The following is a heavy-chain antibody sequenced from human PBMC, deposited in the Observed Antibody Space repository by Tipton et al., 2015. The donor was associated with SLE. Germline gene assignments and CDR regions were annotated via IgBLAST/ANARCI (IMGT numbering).Heavy chain of an antibody. CDR2: IYYSGYT. V-gene: IGHV4-59*08. CDR1: GGSITSHY. Sequence: TLSLTCTVSGGSITSHYWSWIRQPPGKGLEWIGYIYYSGYTNYNPSLKSRLTISLDTSKNQFSLKLSSLTAADTAMYYCARHKLSRWYFDLWGRGTLVTVSS. CDR3: ARHKLSRWYFDL. J-gene: IGHJ2*01.